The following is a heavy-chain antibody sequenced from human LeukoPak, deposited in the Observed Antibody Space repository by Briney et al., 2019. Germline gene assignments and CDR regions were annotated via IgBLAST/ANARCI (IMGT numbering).Heavy chain of an antibody. CDR1: GYSISSGYY. CDR2: IYHSGST. D-gene: IGHD2-15*01. CDR3: ARWCSGGSCYYSYYFDY. Sequence: SETLSLTCTVSGYSISSGYYWGWIRQPPGKGLEWIGSIYHSGSTYYNPSLKSRVTISVDTSKNQFSLQLSSVTAADTAVYYCARWCSGGSCYYSYYFDYWGQGTLVTVSS. J-gene: IGHJ4*02. V-gene: IGHV4-38-2*02.